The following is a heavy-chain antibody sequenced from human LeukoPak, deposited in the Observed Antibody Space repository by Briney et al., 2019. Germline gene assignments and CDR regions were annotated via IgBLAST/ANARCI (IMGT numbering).Heavy chain of an antibody. CDR2: ISNDGNNK. CDR1: GFTFSSYG. V-gene: IGHV3-30*18. CDR3: AKTIPDWYFDL. D-gene: IGHD5-24*01. J-gene: IGHJ2*01. Sequence: GYLRLSCVASGFTFSSYGMHWVRQAPGKGLEWVAVISNDGNNKHYADSVKGRFTISRDNSKNTLYLQMNSLRAEDTAIYYCAKTIPDWYFDLWGHGTPVTVSS.